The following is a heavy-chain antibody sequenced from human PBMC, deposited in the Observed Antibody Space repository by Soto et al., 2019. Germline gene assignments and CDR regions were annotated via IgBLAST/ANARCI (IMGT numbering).Heavy chain of an antibody. D-gene: IGHD6-13*01. Sequence: EVQLVESGGGLVQPGGSLRLSCAASGFSFSSYGMNWVRQAPGKGLEWVSYISSTSTIAYADSVKGRFTVSRDNAKNSLYLQMDSRGVEDTAVYFCARLKAAADQILDYWGQGTLVTVSS. J-gene: IGHJ4*02. CDR3: ARLKAAADQILDY. V-gene: IGHV3-48*01. CDR2: ISSTSTI. CDR1: GFSFSSYG.